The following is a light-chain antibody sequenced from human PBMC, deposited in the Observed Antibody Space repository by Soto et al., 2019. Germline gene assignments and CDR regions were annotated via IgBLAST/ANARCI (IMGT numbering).Light chain of an antibody. CDR1: QSITNNY. Sequence: EIVLMQSPGTLSFSPGERATLSCRASQSITNNYLAWYQQKAGQVPRLLLYGASTRPTGIPDRFSGSGSGTDFTLTITRLEPDDFAVYYCQHYGSSPRTFGQGTKV. CDR2: GAS. V-gene: IGKV3-20*01. CDR3: QHYGSSPRT. J-gene: IGKJ1*01.